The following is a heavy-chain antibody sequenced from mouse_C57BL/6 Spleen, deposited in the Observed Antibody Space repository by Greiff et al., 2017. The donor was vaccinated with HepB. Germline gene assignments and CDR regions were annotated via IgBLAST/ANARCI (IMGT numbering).Heavy chain of an antibody. J-gene: IGHJ2*01. Sequence: EVNVVESGGGLVKPGGSLKLSCAASGFTFSDYGMHWVRQAPEKGLEWVAYISSGSSTIYYADTVKGRFTISRDNAKNTLFLQMTSLRSEDTAMYYCARLTGGHFDYWGQGTTLTVSS. CDR2: ISSGSSTI. CDR1: GFTFSDYG. D-gene: IGHD4-1*01. V-gene: IGHV5-17*01. CDR3: ARLTGGHFDY.